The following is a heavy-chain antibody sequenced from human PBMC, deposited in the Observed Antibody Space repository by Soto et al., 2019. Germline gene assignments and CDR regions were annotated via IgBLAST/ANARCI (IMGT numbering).Heavy chain of an antibody. Sequence: SGPTLVNPPQTLTLTCTFSGFSLSTSGMCVSWIRQPPGKALEWLALIDWDDDKYYSTSLKTRLTISKDTSKNQVVLTMTNMDPVDTATYYCARIRRYYDSSGYSRGGWFDPWGQGTLVTVSS. CDR2: IDWDDDK. J-gene: IGHJ5*02. V-gene: IGHV2-70*01. CDR1: GFSLSTSGMC. D-gene: IGHD3-22*01. CDR3: ARIRRYYDSSGYSRGGWFDP.